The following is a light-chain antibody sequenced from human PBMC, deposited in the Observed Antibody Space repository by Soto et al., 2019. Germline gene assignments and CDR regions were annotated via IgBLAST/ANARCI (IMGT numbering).Light chain of an antibody. J-gene: IGLJ3*02. Sequence: QSVLTQPPSASGSPGQSVTISCTGTSSDVGAYNYVSWYQQHPGKAPKLMTYDVSKRPSGVPYRFSGSKSGNASSLTVSGLQCEDEADYYCSSYAGSSWVFCGVTKLTVL. CDR3: SSYAGSSWV. CDR1: SSDVGAYNY. CDR2: DVS. V-gene: IGLV2-8*01.